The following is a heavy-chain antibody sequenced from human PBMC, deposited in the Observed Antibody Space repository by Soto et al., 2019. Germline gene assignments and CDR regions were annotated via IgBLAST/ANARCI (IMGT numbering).Heavy chain of an antibody. V-gene: IGHV4-30-4*01. CDR3: ARGVVVDYYDSSGYLDY. Sequence: LSLTCTVSGGSISSGDYYWSWIRQPPGKGLEWIGYIYYSGSTYYNPSLKSRVTISVDTSKNQFSLKLSSVTAADTAVYYCARGVVVDYYDSSGYLDYWGQGTLVTVSS. CDR2: IYYSGST. D-gene: IGHD3-22*01. J-gene: IGHJ4*02. CDR1: GGSISSGDYY.